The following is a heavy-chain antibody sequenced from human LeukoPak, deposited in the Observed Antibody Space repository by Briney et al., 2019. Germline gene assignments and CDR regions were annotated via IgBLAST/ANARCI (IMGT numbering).Heavy chain of an antibody. CDR1: GFTFSRDA. D-gene: IGHD3-22*01. Sequence: PGGSLRLSCAASGFTFSRDATSWVRQAPGKGLEWVSAISSNSDTHLYADSAKGRFTISRDNSKNTAYLQMNSLRAEDTAVYYCAKELGTMIDVYWGQGTLVTVSS. CDR3: AKELGTMIDVY. CDR2: ISSNSDTH. J-gene: IGHJ4*02. V-gene: IGHV3-23*01.